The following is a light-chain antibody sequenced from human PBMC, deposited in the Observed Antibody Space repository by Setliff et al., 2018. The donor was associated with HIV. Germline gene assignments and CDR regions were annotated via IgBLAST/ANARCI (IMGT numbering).Light chain of an antibody. Sequence: QSALAQPASVSGSPGQSITISCTGTSGDVGRYNLVSWYQQQPGKPPKLMIYQASKRPSGVSNHFSGSKSGNTASLTISGLQAEDEADYYCCSNTGSNTYVFGTGNKVTVL. V-gene: IGLV2-23*01. J-gene: IGLJ1*01. CDR2: QAS. CDR1: SGDVGRYNL. CDR3: CSNTGSNTYV.